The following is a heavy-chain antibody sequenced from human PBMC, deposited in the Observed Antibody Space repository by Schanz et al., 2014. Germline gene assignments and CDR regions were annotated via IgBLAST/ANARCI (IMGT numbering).Heavy chain of an antibody. Sequence: QVQLVESGGGVVQPGRSLKLSCAASGFPFSSHGMHWVRQAPAKGLEWVAVVGDTGTTKFYADSVKGRLTVSRDNSEXTVYLEFHSXXXXXXXXYYCAREAKWGQWYFDLWGRGSLVTVSS. CDR1: GFPFSSHG. V-gene: IGHV3-30*03. J-gene: IGHJ2*01. CDR3: AREAKWGQWYFDL. CDR2: VGDTGTTK. D-gene: IGHD3-10*01.